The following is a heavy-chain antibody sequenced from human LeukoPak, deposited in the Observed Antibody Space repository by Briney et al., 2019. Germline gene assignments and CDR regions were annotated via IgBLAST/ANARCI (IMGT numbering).Heavy chain of an antibody. Sequence: GGSLRLSCAASGFTFDDYAMYWVRQAPGKGLEWVSGISWNSGSIGYADSVKGRFTISRDNAKNSLYLQMNSLRAEDTALYYCAKDIGGSYSHYYYGMDVWGQGTTVTVSS. CDR2: ISWNSGSI. D-gene: IGHD1-26*01. CDR3: AKDIGGSYSHYYYGMDV. J-gene: IGHJ6*02. CDR1: GFTFDDYA. V-gene: IGHV3-9*01.